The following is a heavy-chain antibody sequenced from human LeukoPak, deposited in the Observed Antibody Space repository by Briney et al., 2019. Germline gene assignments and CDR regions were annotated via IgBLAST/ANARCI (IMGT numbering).Heavy chain of an antibody. CDR1: GYTFTGYY. V-gene: IGHV1-69*05. CDR2: IIPIFGTA. D-gene: IGHD4-17*01. J-gene: IGHJ4*02. Sequence: GASVKVSCKASGYTFTGYYMHWVRQAPGQGLEWMGRIIPIFGTANYAQKFQGRVTITTDESTSTAYMELSSLRSEDTAVYYCARDVKLSYGDHFDYWGQGTLVTVSS. CDR3: ARDVKLSYGDHFDY.